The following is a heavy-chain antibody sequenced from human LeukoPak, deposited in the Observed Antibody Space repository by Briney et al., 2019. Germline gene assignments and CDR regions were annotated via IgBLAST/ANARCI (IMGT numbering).Heavy chain of an antibody. J-gene: IGHJ4*02. CDR3: AGVTFGGVIVTH. V-gene: IGHV3-30*04. Sequence: GGSLRLSCAASGFTFSSYAMHWVRQAPGKGLEWVAVISYDGSNKYYADSVKGRFTISRDNAKNSLYLQMNSLRAEDTAVYYCAGVTFGGVIVTHWGQGTLVTVSS. D-gene: IGHD3-16*02. CDR2: ISYDGSNK. CDR1: GFTFSSYA.